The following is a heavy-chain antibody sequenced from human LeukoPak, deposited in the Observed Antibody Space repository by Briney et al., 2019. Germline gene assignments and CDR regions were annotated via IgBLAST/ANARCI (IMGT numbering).Heavy chain of an antibody. CDR1: GFTFSSYS. V-gene: IGHV3-21*01. CDR2: ISSSSSSYI. D-gene: IGHD6-19*01. CDR3: ASSGYSSGWYRGPFDY. Sequence: GGSLRLSCAASGFTFSSYSMNWVRQAPGKGLEWVSSISSSSSSYIYYADSVKGRFTISRDNAKNSLYLQMNSLGAEDTAVYYCASSGYSSGWYRGPFDYWGQGTLVTVSS. J-gene: IGHJ4*02.